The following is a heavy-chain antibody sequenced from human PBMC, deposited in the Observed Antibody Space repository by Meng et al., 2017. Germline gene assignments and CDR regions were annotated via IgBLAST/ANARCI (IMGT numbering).Heavy chain of an antibody. V-gene: IGHV3-7*01. Sequence: GESLKISCAASGFTFSGYWMSWIRHVPGKRLEWVANIKEDGSEKYYVDSVKGRFTISRDKAKNLLFLQLNSLRAEDSAVYYCASNYDFFFWGQGTLVTVSS. CDR3: ASNYDFFF. CDR2: IKEDGSEK. CDR1: GFTFSGYW. D-gene: IGHD3-3*01. J-gene: IGHJ4*01.